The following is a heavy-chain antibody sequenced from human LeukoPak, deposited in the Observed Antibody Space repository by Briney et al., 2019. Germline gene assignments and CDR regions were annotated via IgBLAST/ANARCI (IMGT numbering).Heavy chain of an antibody. CDR1: GFTFSSFW. CDR3: SRITTNGYFEY. CDR2: IRWDDER. Sequence: GGSLRLSCSASGFTFSSFWMGWVRQAPGKGLEWVASIRWDDERHHVDSVTGRFSVSRDNAKNSLYLQMNSLRAEDTAVYFCSRITTNGYFEYLGQGALVTVSS. D-gene: IGHD1-1*01. V-gene: IGHV3-7*01. J-gene: IGHJ4*02.